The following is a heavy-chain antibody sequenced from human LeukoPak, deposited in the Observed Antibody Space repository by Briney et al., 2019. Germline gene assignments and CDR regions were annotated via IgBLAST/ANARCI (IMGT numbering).Heavy chain of an antibody. D-gene: IGHD6-19*01. J-gene: IGHJ4*02. V-gene: IGHV1-46*01. CDR2: INPSGGST. Sequence: ASVKVSCRASGYTFTSYYMHWVRQAPGQGLEWMGIINPSGGSTSYAQKFQGRVTMTRDTSTSTVYMELSSLRSEDTAVYYCARDWYSGDRGGAFDYWGQGTLVTVSS. CDR1: GYTFTSYY. CDR3: ARDWYSGDRGGAFDY.